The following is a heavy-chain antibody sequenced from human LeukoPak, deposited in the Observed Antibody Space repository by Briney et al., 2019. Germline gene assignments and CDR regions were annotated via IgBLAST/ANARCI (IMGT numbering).Heavy chain of an antibody. CDR2: INPNTGGT. CDR3: ARDWGRAAAPG. CDR1: GFTFTGYY. V-gene: IGHV1-2*02. Sequence: ASVRVSCKASGFTFTGYYIYWVRQAPGQGLEWMGWINPNTGGTNYAQKFQARVTMTRDTSISTAYMELGRLTSDDTAVYYCARDWGRAAAPGWGQGTLVTVSS. J-gene: IGHJ3*01. D-gene: IGHD6-13*01.